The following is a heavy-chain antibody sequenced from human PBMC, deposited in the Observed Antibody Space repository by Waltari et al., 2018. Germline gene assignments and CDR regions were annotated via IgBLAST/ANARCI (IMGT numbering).Heavy chain of an antibody. CDR3: ARAYERLIDY. D-gene: IGHD3-3*01. Sequence: EEQLVESGGALVQPGGSLRLSCAASTFTLTSYDMNWVRQAPGKGLEWVSYISSSGITIFYADSVKGRFTISRDNAKNSVYLQMNSLRAEDTAVYYCARAYERLIDYWGQGTLVTVSS. CDR2: ISSSGITI. V-gene: IGHV3-48*03. J-gene: IGHJ4*02. CDR1: TFTLTSYD.